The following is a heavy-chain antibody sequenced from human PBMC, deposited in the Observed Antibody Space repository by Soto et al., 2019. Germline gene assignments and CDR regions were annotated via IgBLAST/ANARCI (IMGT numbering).Heavy chain of an antibody. J-gene: IGHJ4*02. Sequence: PSETLSLTCTVSGGSIANYYWSWIRQTPGKGLEWIGYIFYSGTTNYNPSLKSRVTMSVDTSKNQSSLRLTSVTAADTAVYYCARHWAVPTAAAYFDYLGQGSLVTVSP. CDR3: ARHWAVPTAAAYFDY. V-gene: IGHV4-59*08. CDR1: GGSIANYY. CDR2: IFYSGTT. D-gene: IGHD6-19*01.